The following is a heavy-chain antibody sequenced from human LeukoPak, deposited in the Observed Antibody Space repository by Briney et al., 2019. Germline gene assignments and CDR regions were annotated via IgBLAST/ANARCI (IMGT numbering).Heavy chain of an antibody. J-gene: IGHJ5*02. V-gene: IGHV4-38-2*02. CDR3: ARVPRRYCSGGSCFGNWFDP. Sequence: SETLSLTCNVSGFSINSDYYWGWIRQPPGKGLEWIGSIYHSGSTYFNPSLKSRVIISVDTSQNQFSLKLSSVTAADTAVYYCARVPRRYCSGGSCFGNWFDPWGQGTLVTVSS. D-gene: IGHD2-15*01. CDR1: GFSINSDYY. CDR2: IYHSGST.